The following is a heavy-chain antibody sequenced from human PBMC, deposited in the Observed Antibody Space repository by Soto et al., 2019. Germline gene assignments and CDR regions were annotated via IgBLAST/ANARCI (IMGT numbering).Heavy chain of an antibody. Sequence: GGSLRLSCAASGCTFSDAWINWVRQAPGKGLEWVGRIKSKIDGGTTDFAAPVKGRFAISRDDSRDMVYMEMYSLKTDDTAVYYCTTDSLFTGQLVRMDNWGHGTLVTVSS. J-gene: IGHJ4*01. CDR1: GCTFSDAW. CDR2: IKSKIDGGTT. V-gene: IGHV3-15*07. D-gene: IGHD3-9*01. CDR3: TTDSLFTGQLVRMDN.